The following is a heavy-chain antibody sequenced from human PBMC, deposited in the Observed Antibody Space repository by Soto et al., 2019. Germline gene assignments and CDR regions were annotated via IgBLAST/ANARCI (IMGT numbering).Heavy chain of an antibody. D-gene: IGHD6-19*01. J-gene: IGHJ4*02. V-gene: IGHV1-18*01. CDR1: GYTFTSYG. Sequence: ASVKVSCKASGYTFTSYGISWVRQAPGQGLEWMGWISANSGNTNYAQKLQGRVTMTRDTSISTAYMELSRLRSDDTAVYYCAREGGVAGRVGYFDYWGQGTLVTVSS. CDR3: AREGGVAGRVGYFDY. CDR2: ISANSGNT.